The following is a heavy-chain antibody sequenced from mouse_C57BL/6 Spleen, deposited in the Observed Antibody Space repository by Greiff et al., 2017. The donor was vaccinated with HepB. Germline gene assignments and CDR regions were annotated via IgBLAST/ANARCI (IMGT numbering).Heavy chain of an antibody. CDR2: IDPNSGGT. Sequence: QVQLQQSGAELVKPGASVKLSCKASGYTFTSYWMHWVKQRPGRGLEWIGRIDPNSGGTKYNEKFKSKATLTVDKPSSTAYMQLSSLTSEDSAVYYCARSTNYDYDAGVFDYWGQGTTLTVSS. J-gene: IGHJ2*01. V-gene: IGHV1-72*01. CDR1: GYTFTSYW. D-gene: IGHD2-4*01. CDR3: ARSTNYDYDAGVFDY.